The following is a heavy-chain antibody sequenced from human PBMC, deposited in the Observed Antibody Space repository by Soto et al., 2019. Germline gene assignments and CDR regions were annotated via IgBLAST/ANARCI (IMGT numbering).Heavy chain of an antibody. D-gene: IGHD1-26*01. CDR1: GFIFSGSA. Sequence: DVQLVESGGGLVQPGGSLKLSCAASGFIFSGSAIHWVRQASGKGLEWVARIRSKGNNYATAYAASVKGRFTISRDDSKKMAYLHLNSLRTEDTAIYYCTRIYSDALDIWGQGTMVTVSS. J-gene: IGHJ3*02. CDR3: TRIYSDALDI. V-gene: IGHV3-73*02. CDR2: IRSKGNNYAT.